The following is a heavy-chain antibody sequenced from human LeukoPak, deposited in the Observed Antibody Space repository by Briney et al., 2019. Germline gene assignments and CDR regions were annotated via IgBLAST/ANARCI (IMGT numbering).Heavy chain of an antibody. Sequence: GGSLRLSCAASGFTFSDYYMSWIRQAPGKGLEWVSYIGSSSSYTNYADSVKGRFTISRDNAKNSLYLQMNSLRAEDTAVYYCARDLTVVVVAATGAFDIWGQGTMVTVSS. D-gene: IGHD2-15*01. CDR1: GFTFSDYY. CDR2: IGSSSSYT. J-gene: IGHJ3*02. CDR3: ARDLTVVVVAATGAFDI. V-gene: IGHV3-11*05.